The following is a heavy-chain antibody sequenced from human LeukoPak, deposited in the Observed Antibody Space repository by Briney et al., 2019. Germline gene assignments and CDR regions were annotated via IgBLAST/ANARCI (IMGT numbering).Heavy chain of an antibody. CDR2: IYPGDSDT. V-gene: IGHV5-51*01. Sequence: GESLKISCQVSGYSFTSYWIAWVRQMPGKGLEWMGIIYPGDSDTRYSPSFQGQVTISADKSISTAYLQWSSLKASDTAMYYCAREGSSGWTGYGYWGQGTLVTVSS. CDR3: AREGSSGWTGYGY. CDR1: GYSFTSYW. J-gene: IGHJ4*02. D-gene: IGHD6-19*01.